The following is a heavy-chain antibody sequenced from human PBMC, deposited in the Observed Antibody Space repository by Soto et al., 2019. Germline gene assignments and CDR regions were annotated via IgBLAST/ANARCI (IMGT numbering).Heavy chain of an antibody. D-gene: IGHD4-17*01. Sequence: SETLSLTCTASGGSISRYYWSWLRQPPGKGLEWIGYIYYSGSTYYNPSLKSRVTISVDTSKNQFSLKLSSVTAADTAVHYCGSEATTVLEAFDIWGQGTMVTVSS. J-gene: IGHJ3*02. V-gene: IGHV4-59*08. CDR3: GSEATTVLEAFDI. CDR2: IYYSGST. CDR1: GGSISRYY.